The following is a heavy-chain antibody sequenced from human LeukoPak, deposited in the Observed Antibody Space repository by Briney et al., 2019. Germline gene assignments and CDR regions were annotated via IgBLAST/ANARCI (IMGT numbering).Heavy chain of an antibody. J-gene: IGHJ5*02. CDR1: GFTFSSYW. D-gene: IGHD1-26*01. V-gene: IGHV3-74*01. CDR2: INSDGSTI. CDR3: ARSDSGSYFP. Sequence: GGSLRLSCAASGFTFSSYWMHWVRQAPGKGLVWVSRINSDGSTISYADSVKGRFTISGDNAKNTLYLQMNSLRGEDTAVYYCARSDSGSYFPWGQGTLVTVSS.